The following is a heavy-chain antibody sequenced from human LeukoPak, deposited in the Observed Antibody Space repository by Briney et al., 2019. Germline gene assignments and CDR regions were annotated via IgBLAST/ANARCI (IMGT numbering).Heavy chain of an antibody. CDR3: AREVNYYDSSLYYYYMDV. V-gene: IGHV3-11*04. J-gene: IGHJ6*03. Sequence: GGSLRLSCAASGFTFSDYYMSWIRQAPGKGLEWVSYISSSGSTIYYPDSVKGRFTISRDNAKNSLYLQMNSLRAEDTAVYYCAREVNYYDSSLYYYYMDVWGKGTTVTVSS. CDR2: ISSSGSTI. CDR1: GFTFSDYY. D-gene: IGHD3-22*01.